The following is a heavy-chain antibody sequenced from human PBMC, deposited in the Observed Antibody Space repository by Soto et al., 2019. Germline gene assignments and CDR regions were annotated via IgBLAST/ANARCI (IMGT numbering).Heavy chain of an antibody. D-gene: IGHD3-22*01. V-gene: IGHV3-15*07. J-gene: IGHJ4*01. CDR1: GFTFTNAW. CDR3: TKDSYSTIIIVRFDY. Sequence: GGSLRLSCAASGFTFTNAWINWVRQAPGKGLEWVGRIKSKTDGGTTDYAEPVKGRFAISRDDSNNMVYLQMNSLKIEETAVYYCTKDSYSTIIIVRFDYWGHGTLVNVSS. CDR2: IKSKTDGGTT.